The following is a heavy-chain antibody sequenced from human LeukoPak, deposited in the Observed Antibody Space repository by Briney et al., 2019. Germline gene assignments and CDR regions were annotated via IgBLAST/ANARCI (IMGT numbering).Heavy chain of an antibody. D-gene: IGHD6-19*01. Sequence: GGSLRLSCAASGFTVSSNYMSWVRQAPGKGLEWVSAISGSGGSTYYADSVKGRFTISRDNSKNTLYLQMNSLRAEDTAVYYCAKDLLEAVAGRNDAFDIWGQGTMVTVSS. CDR3: AKDLLEAVAGRNDAFDI. V-gene: IGHV3-23*01. CDR1: GFTVSSNY. J-gene: IGHJ3*02. CDR2: ISGSGGST.